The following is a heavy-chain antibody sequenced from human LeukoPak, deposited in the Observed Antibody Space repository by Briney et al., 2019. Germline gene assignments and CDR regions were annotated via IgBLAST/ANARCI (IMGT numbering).Heavy chain of an antibody. D-gene: IGHD3-10*01. V-gene: IGHV4-39*07. Sequence: SETLSLTCTVSGGSISSSSYYWGWIRQPPGKGLEWIGSIYYSGSTYYNPSLKSRVTISVDTSKNQFSLKLSSVTAADTAVYYCARDQQYYYGSGSHNWFDPWGQGTLVTVSS. CDR1: GGSISSSSYY. CDR3: ARDQQYYYGSGSHNWFDP. CDR2: IYYSGST. J-gene: IGHJ5*02.